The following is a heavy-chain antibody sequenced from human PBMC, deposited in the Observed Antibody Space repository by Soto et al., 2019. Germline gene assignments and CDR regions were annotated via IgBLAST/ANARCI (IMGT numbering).Heavy chain of an antibody. CDR2: IYYSGST. CDR3: ARGEDAFFYYGLDV. V-gene: IGHV4-30-4*01. CDR1: GVPISTDDYY. Sequence: TSETLSLTCTVSGVPISTDDYYWTWIRQPPGKGLEWIGYIYYSGSTYYNWSLKSRVTISIDTSKNQFSLNLSSVTAADTAVYYCARGEDAFFYYGLDVWGQGITVTVSS. J-gene: IGHJ6*02.